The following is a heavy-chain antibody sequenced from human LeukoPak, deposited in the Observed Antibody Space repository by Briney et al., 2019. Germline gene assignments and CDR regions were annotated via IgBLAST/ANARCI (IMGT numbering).Heavy chain of an antibody. CDR3: ARPSNYDFWSSSPSGLDAFDI. CDR2: IYPGDSDT. J-gene: IGHJ3*02. CDR1: GYSFTNYW. D-gene: IGHD3-3*01. Sequence: GESLKISCKGSGYSFTNYWIGWVRQMPGKGLEWMGIIYPGDSDTRYSPSFQGQVTISADKSISTAYLQWSSLKASDTAMYYCARPSNYDFWSSSPSGLDAFDIWGQGTMVTVSS. V-gene: IGHV5-51*01.